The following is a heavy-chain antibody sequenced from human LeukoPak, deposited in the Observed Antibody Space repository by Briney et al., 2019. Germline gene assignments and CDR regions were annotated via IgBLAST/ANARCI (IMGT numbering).Heavy chain of an antibody. CDR3: ARRTGPRMVEMATITDAFDI. Sequence: GESLKISCKGSGYSFTSYWIGWVRQMPGKGLEWMGIIYPGDSDTRYSPSFQGQVTISADKSISTAYLQWSSLKASDTAMYYCARRTGPRMVEMATITDAFDIWGQGTMVTVSS. CDR2: IYPGDSDT. CDR1: GYSFTSYW. D-gene: IGHD5-24*01. V-gene: IGHV5-51*01. J-gene: IGHJ3*02.